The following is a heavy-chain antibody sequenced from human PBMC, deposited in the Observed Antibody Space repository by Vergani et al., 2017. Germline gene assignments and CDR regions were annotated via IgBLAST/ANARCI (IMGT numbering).Heavy chain of an antibody. CDR2: IYYSGST. CDR3: ARWCGAAGNWFDP. D-gene: IGHD6-13*01. J-gene: IGHJ5*02. CDR1: GGSISSYY. Sequence: QVQLQESGPGLVKPSETLSLTCTVSGGSISSYYWSWIRQPPGKGLEWIEYIYYSGSTNYNPSLKSRVTISVDTSKNQFSLMLSSVSAADTAVYYCARWCGAAGNWFDPWGQGTLVTVSS. V-gene: IGHV4-59*01.